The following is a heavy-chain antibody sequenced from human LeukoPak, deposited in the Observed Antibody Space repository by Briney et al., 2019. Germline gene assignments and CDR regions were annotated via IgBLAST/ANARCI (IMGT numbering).Heavy chain of an antibody. V-gene: IGHV1-69*13. CDR2: IISIFGTA. D-gene: IGHD3-3*01. CDR1: GGTFSSYA. CDR3: ARDRTYDFWSGRGWFDP. J-gene: IGHJ5*02. Sequence: SVKVSCKASGGTFSSYAISWVRQAPGQGLEWMGGIISIFGTANYAQKFQGRVTITADESTSTAYMELSSLRSEDTAVYYCARDRTYDFWSGRGWFDPWGQGTLVTVSS.